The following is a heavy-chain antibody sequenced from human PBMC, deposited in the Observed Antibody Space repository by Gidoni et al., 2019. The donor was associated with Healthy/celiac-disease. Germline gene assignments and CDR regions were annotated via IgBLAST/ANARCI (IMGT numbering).Heavy chain of an antibody. CDR2: ISYDGSNK. V-gene: IGHV3-30*04. Sequence: QVQLVESGGGVVQPGRSLSLSCAASGFTFSSYAMHWVRQAPGKGLGWVAVISYDGSNKYYADSVKGRFTISRDNSKNTLYLQMNSLRAEDTAVYYCARPKYGSGTSGYFDYWGQGTLVTVSS. CDR1: GFTFSSYA. J-gene: IGHJ4*02. D-gene: IGHD3-10*01. CDR3: ARPKYGSGTSGYFDY.